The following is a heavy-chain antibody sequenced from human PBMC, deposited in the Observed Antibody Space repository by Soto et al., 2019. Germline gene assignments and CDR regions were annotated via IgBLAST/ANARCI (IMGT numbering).Heavy chain of an antibody. Sequence: GESLKISCKGSGYSFTSYWISWVRQMPGKGLEWMGRIDPSDSYTNYSPSFQGHVTISADKSISTAYLQWSSLKASDTAMYYCARTERGSYYYGSGSYYSAFDYWGQGTLVTVSS. CDR3: ARTERGSYYYGSGSYYSAFDY. D-gene: IGHD3-10*01. V-gene: IGHV5-10-1*01. CDR2: IDPSDSYT. J-gene: IGHJ4*02. CDR1: GYSFTSYW.